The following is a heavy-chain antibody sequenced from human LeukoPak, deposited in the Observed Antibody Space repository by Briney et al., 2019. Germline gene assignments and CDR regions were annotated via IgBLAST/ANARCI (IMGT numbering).Heavy chain of an antibody. CDR1: GFTFNRFA. CDR3: AKASGQAGYCSSTSCHYTFDY. Sequence: GSLRLPCVASGFTFNRFAMSWVRPAPGKGLEWGSAISGSGGSTYDADSVKGRFTVSRDNSKNTLYLQMNSLRAEDTTVYYCAKASGQAGYCSSTSCHYTFDYWGQGTLVTVSS. V-gene: IGHV3-23*01. J-gene: IGHJ4*02. D-gene: IGHD2-2*01. CDR2: ISGSGGST.